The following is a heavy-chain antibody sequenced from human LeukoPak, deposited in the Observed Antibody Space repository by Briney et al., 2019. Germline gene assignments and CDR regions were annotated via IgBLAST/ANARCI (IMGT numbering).Heavy chain of an antibody. J-gene: IGHJ4*02. Sequence: PGGSLRLSCAASGFTFSNYGMHWVRQAPGKALEWVGRVKSQTDGGTTDYAAPVTGRFTISRDDSKNTLFLQMNSLKTEDTAVYYCTTVSGGDFYFDYWGQGTLVTVSS. CDR3: TTVSGGDFYFDY. CDR2: VKSQTDGGTT. CDR1: GFTFSNYG. D-gene: IGHD2-21*02. V-gene: IGHV3-15*01.